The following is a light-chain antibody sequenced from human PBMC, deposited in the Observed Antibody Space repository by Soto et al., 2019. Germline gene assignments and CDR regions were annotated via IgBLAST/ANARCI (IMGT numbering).Light chain of an antibody. V-gene: IGLV2-14*02. CDR3: SSYRSSSTV. CDR2: AVN. Sequence: QSVLTQPASVSGSPGQSITISCTGTSSDIGNYNLVSWFQLHPGKAPKLFIYAVNRRPSGVSDRLSGSKSANTASLTISGLQAEDEADYYCSSYRSSSTVFGTGTKLTVL. CDR1: SSDIGNYNL. J-gene: IGLJ1*01.